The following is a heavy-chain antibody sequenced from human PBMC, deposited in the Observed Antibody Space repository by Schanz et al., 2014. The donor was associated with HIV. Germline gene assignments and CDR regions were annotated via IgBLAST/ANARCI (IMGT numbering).Heavy chain of an antibody. Sequence: QVQLQQWGAGLLKPSETLSLRCAVYGGSFSGYYWSWIRQAPGKGLEWIGQINHIGSTYYNPSLKSRVAISVDTSKNQFSLSLGSVTAADTAIYFCARGSSGGDSAAEYFRHWGQGTLVTVSS. V-gene: IGHV4-34*01. CDR1: GGSFSGYY. D-gene: IGHD2-21*02. CDR3: ARGSSGGDSAAEYFRH. CDR2: INHIGST. J-gene: IGHJ1*01.